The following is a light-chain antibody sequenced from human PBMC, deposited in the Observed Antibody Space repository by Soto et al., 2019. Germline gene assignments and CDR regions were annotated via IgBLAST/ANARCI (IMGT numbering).Light chain of an antibody. J-gene: IGKJ4*01. CDR2: GAS. CDR3: HQYGSSPLT. V-gene: IGKV3-20*01. CDR1: QSVTSSY. Sequence: EIVLTQSPGTLSLSPGERATLSCRASQSVTSSYLAWYQQKPGQAPRLLIYGASSRATGIPDRFSGSGSGTDCTLTISRLEPQDFAMYYFHQYGSSPLTFGGGTMLEIK.